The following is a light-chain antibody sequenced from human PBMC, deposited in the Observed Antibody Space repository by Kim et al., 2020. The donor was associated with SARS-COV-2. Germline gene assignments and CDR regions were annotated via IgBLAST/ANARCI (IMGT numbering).Light chain of an antibody. Sequence: DIQMTQSPSSLSASVGDRVTITCRASQDISNYLAWFQLKPGKAPKLLIYAASALQPGVPSRFSGSGSGTDFTLTVTSLQPEDGATYYCQECYSAPWTFGQGTKVEIK. CDR3: QECYSAPWT. V-gene: IGKV1-27*01. CDR1: QDISNY. J-gene: IGKJ1*01. CDR2: AAS.